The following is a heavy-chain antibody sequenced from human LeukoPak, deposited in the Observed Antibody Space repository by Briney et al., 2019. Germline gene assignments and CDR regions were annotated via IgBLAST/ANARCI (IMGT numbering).Heavy chain of an antibody. J-gene: IGHJ4*02. Sequence: GGSLSLSCAASGFTFSSYGMHWVRQAPGKGLEWVAFIRYDGSNKYYADSVKGRFTISRDNSKNTLYLQMNSLRAEDTAVYYCAKDVPDIIEEALFDYWGQGTLVTVSS. CDR2: IRYDGSNK. D-gene: IGHD2-15*01. V-gene: IGHV3-30*02. CDR3: AKDVPDIIEEALFDY. CDR1: GFTFSSYG.